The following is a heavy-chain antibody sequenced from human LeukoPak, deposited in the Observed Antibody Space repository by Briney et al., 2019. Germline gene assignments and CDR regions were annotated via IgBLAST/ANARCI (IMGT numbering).Heavy chain of an antibody. CDR2: ISYDGSNK. Sequence: GSLRPSCSASGFTFSNYSMHRVRPASGKGAEGVAVISYDGSNKYYADSVKGRFTISRDNSKNTLYLQMNSLRAEDTAVYYCASPPHITMFEYYFDYWGQGTLVTVSS. D-gene: IGHD3-10*02. V-gene: IGHV3-30-3*01. J-gene: IGHJ4*02. CDR3: ASPPHITMFEYYFDY. CDR1: GFTFSNYS.